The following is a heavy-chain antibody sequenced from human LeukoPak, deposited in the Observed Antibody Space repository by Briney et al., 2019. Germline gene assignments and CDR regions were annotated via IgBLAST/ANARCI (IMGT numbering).Heavy chain of an antibody. D-gene: IGHD3-10*01. CDR1: RFMFNNFD. Sequence: GGSLRLSCTASRFMFNNFDLIWVRQPPGKGLEWFSAIRMGGDTYYENAVRGRFTISRDNSKNTLFLQMNSVSAVVTAIYYCAKGFYGSGGSYFDDWGQRVMVSVSS. V-gene: IGHV3-23*01. CDR3: AKGFYGSGGSYFDD. CDR2: IRMGGDT. J-gene: IGHJ4*02.